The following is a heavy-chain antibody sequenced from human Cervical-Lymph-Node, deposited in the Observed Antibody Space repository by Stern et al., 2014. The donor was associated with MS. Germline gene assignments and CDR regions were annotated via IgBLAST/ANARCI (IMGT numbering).Heavy chain of an antibody. CDR1: GGSISSYY. D-gene: IGHD6-13*01. CDR3: ARGYSSSWYWFDS. V-gene: IGHV4-59*01. CDR2: SYYSGST. J-gene: IGHJ5*01. Sequence: QLQLQESGPGLVKPSETLSLTCTVSGGSISSYYWSCIRQPPGKGLEWIGYSYYSGSTNYNPSLMSRVTISVDTSKNQFSLKLSSVTAADTAVYFCARGYSSSWYWFDSWGRGTQVTVSS.